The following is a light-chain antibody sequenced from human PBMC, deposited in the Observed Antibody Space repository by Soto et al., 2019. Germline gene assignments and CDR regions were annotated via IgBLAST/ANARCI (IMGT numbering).Light chain of an antibody. CDR2: KAS. Sequence: DIQMTHSPSTLSASVGDRVTISCRASQSISNLLAWYQQKPGRAPTLLTYKASTLQSGVPSRFTGSGSGTEFTLTISSLQPDDFATYYCQQYNTYPLTFGQGTRLEIK. J-gene: IGKJ5*01. CDR3: QQYNTYPLT. V-gene: IGKV1-5*03. CDR1: QSISNL.